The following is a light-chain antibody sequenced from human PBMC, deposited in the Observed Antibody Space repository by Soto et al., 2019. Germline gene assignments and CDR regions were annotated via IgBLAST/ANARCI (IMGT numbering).Light chain of an antibody. CDR2: DVS. V-gene: IGLV2-14*03. CDR3: SSYATSSTLDV. Sequence: QSVLTQPASVSGSAGQSITISCTGTSSDIGGYDYVSWYQHHPGKAPRLILYDVSNRPSGVSNRFSGSKSGNTASLTISGLQAEDEAEYYCSSYATSSTLDVFGTGTKATVL. J-gene: IGLJ1*01. CDR1: SSDIGGYDY.